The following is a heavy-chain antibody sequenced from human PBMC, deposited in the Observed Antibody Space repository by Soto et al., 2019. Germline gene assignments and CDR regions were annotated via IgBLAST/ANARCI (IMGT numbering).Heavy chain of an antibody. Sequence: GGSLRLSSAASGLTFSSYGMHWVRQAPGKGLEWVAVIWYDGSNKYYADSMKGRFTISRDNSKNTLYLQMNSLRAEDTAVYYWARDVTGNFDYWGQGTLVTVSS. CDR1: GLTFSSYG. CDR2: IWYDGSNK. J-gene: IGHJ4*02. V-gene: IGHV3-33*01. D-gene: IGHD1-1*01. CDR3: ARDVTGNFDY.